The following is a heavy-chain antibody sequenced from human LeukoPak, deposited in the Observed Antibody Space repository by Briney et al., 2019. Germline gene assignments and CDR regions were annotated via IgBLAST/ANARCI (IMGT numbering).Heavy chain of an antibody. V-gene: IGHV3-30*02. Sequence: PGGSLRLSCAASGFTFSSYGMHWVRQAPGKGLEWVAFIRYDGSNKYYADSVKGRFTISRDNSKNTLYLQMNSLRAEDTAVYYCAKDLFGDYGGNSFWKSWFDPWGQGTLVTVSS. D-gene: IGHD4-23*01. CDR3: AKDLFGDYGGNSFWKSWFDP. J-gene: IGHJ5*02. CDR2: IRYDGSNK. CDR1: GFTFSSYG.